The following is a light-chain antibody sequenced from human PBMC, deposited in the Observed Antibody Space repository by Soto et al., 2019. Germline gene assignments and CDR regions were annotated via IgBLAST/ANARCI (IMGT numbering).Light chain of an antibody. CDR2: DAS. J-gene: IGKJ5*01. CDR1: QSVNNF. Sequence: EVVLSQSPSTLSLSPGDRATLSCRASQSVNNFLAWYQQKPGQTPRLLIYDASKRATGIPGRFSGSGSGTDFTLTVSRLEPEDFTVYYCQQYGSSPRTFSQGTRLEVK. V-gene: IGKV3-20*01. CDR3: QQYGSSPRT.